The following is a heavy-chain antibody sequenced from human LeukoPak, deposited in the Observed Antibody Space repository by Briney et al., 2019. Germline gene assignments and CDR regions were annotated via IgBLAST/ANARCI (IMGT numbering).Heavy chain of an antibody. Sequence: ASVKVSCKASGGTFSSYAISWVRQAPGQGLEWMGGIIPIFGTANYAQKFQGRVTITADESTSTAYMELSSLRSEDTAVYYCARETYYYGSGSYGNWFDPWGQGTLVTVSS. CDR1: GGTFSSYA. CDR2: IIPIFGTA. D-gene: IGHD3-10*01. CDR3: ARETYYYGSGSYGNWFDP. J-gene: IGHJ5*02. V-gene: IGHV1-69*13.